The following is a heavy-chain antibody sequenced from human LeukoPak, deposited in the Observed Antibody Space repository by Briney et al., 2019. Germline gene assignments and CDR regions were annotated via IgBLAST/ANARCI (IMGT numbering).Heavy chain of an antibody. CDR1: GYSFTNYA. D-gene: IGHD3-16*02. CDR2: IHPSTGNP. Sequence: ASVKVSCKASGYSFTNYAMNWVRQAPGQGLEWMGWIHPSTGNPTYAQGFTGRFVFSLDTSVSTTYLQISSLKAEDTAVYFCARAFQSLGGLSLPDYWGPGTLLTVSS. J-gene: IGHJ4*02. V-gene: IGHV7-4-1*02. CDR3: ARAFQSLGGLSLPDY.